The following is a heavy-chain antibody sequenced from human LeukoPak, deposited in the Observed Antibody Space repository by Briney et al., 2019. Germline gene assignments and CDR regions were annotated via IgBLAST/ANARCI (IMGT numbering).Heavy chain of an antibody. CDR2: MNPNSGNT. J-gene: IGHJ4*02. CDR3: ARAPQTRIAAAGN. CDR1: GYTFTSYD. D-gene: IGHD6-13*01. V-gene: IGHV1-8*01. Sequence: GASVKVSCKASGYTFTSYDINWERQATGQGLGWMGWMNPNSGNTGYAQKFQGRVTMTRNTSISTAYMELSSLRSEDTAVYYCARAPQTRIAAAGNWGQGTLVTVSS.